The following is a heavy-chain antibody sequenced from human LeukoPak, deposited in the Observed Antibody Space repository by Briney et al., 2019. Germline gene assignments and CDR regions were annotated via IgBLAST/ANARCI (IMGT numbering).Heavy chain of an antibody. D-gene: IGHD1-26*01. V-gene: IGHV3-30*14. CDR3: ATVAKSGFDH. Sequence: GRSLRLSCAASGFTFSSYAMHWVRQAPGKGLEWVAVISYDGSNKYYADSVKGRFTISRDISKNTLYLQMNSLRAEDMAMYYCATVAKSGFDHWGQGTLVTVSS. CDR2: ISYDGSNK. CDR1: GFTFSSYA. J-gene: IGHJ4*02.